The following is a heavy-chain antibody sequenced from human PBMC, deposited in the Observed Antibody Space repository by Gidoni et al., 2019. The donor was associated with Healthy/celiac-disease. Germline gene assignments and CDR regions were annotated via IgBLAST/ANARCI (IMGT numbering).Heavy chain of an antibody. CDR2: ISGSGGST. Sequence: EVQLLESGGGLVQPGGSLRLSCAASGFTFSSYAMSWVRQAPGKGLEWVSAISGSGGSTYYADSVKGRFTISRDNSKNTLYLQMNSLRAEDTAVYYCAKERRGPSLEIGNPYDPWGQGTLVTVSS. D-gene: IGHD1-1*01. V-gene: IGHV3-23*01. J-gene: IGHJ5*02. CDR1: GFTFSSYA. CDR3: AKERRGPSLEIGNPYDP.